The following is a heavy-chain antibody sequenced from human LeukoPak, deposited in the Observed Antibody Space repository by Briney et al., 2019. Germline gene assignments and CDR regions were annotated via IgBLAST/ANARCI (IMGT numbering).Heavy chain of an antibody. CDR2: IYYSGST. Sequence: SETLSLTCTVSGGSISSSSYYWGWIRQPPGEGLEWIGSIYYSGSTYYNPSLKSRVTISVDRSKNQFSLKLSSVTAADTAVYYCARHSSGWYLIRGYYFDYWGQGTLVTVSS. V-gene: IGHV4-39*01. J-gene: IGHJ4*02. CDR1: GGSISSSSYY. CDR3: ARHSSGWYLIRGYYFDY. D-gene: IGHD6-19*01.